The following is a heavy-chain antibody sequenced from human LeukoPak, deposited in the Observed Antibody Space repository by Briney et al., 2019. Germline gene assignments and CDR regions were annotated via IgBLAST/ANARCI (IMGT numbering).Heavy chain of an antibody. CDR1: GFTFSSYD. CDR2: IGTAGDT. CDR3: AREYSSSSAYYYGMDV. D-gene: IGHD6-6*01. V-gene: IGHV3-13*01. Sequence: GGSLRLSCAASGFTFSSYDMHWVRQATGKGLEWVSAIGTAGDTYYPGSAKGRFTISRENAKNSLYLQMNSLRAGDTAVYYCAREYSSSSAYYYGMDVWGQGTTVTVS. J-gene: IGHJ6*02.